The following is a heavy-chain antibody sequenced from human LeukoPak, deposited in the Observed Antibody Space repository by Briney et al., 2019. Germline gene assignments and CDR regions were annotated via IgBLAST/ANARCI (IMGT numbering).Heavy chain of an antibody. CDR1: GGTFSSYA. CDR2: IIPIFGTA. D-gene: IGHD4/OR15-4a*01. V-gene: IGHV1-69*05. CDR3: ARGDYGGPDY. Sequence: ASVKVSCKASGGTFSSYAISWVRQAPGQGLEWMGGIIPIFGTANYAQKFQGRVTITTDESTSTAYMEPSSLRSEDTAVYYCARGDYGGPDYWGQGTLVTVSS. J-gene: IGHJ4*02.